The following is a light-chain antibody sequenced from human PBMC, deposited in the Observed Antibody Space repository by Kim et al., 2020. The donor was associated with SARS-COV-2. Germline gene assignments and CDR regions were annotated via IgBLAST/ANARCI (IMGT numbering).Light chain of an antibody. CDR2: GAD. J-gene: IGKJ1*01. CDR3: QQSERSPMT. V-gene: IGKV3-20*01. CDR1: QSVNSHF. Sequence: DIVMTQSPGTLSLSPGDRATLSCRASQSVNSHFLAWYQQKPGQVPRLLVYGADVRATGIPERFSGSGSGTDFTLTISRLEPEDFAVYYCQQSERSPMTFGPGTKVDIK.